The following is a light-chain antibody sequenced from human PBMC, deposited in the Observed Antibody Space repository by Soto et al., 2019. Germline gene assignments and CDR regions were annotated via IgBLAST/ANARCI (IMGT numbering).Light chain of an antibody. J-gene: IGLJ3*02. CDR3: CSYAGSYTWV. Sequence: QAVVTQPRSVSGSPGQSVTISCTGTSSDVGGYNYVSWYQQHPGKAPKLMIYDVSKRPSGVPDRFSGSKSGNTASLTISGLQSEDEADYYCCSYAGSYTWVFGGGTQVTVL. CDR2: DVS. CDR1: SSDVGGYNY. V-gene: IGLV2-11*01.